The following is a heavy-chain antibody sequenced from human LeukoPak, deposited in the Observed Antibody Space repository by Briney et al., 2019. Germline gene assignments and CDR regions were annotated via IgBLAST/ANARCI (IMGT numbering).Heavy chain of an antibody. D-gene: IGHD2-15*01. V-gene: IGHV4-61*02. CDR2: TYTSAST. CDR1: GGSISSGSYY. CDR3: ARVSGYCSGGSCPPVGI. Sequence: SQTLSLTCTVSGGSISSGSYYWSWLRQPAGKGLEWIGRTYTSASTNYNPSLKIRVTISVDTSKNQFSLKLSSVTAADTAVYYCARVSGYCSGGSCPPVGIWGQGTMVTVSS. J-gene: IGHJ3*02.